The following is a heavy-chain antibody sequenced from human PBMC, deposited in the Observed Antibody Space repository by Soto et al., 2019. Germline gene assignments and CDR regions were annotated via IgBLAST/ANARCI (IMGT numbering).Heavy chain of an antibody. CDR1: GFTFGDYA. V-gene: IGHV3-49*03. D-gene: IGHD3-3*01. Sequence: LRLSWTASGFTFGDYAMSWFLQAPGKGLDWVGFIRSKAYGGTTEYAASVKGRFTISRDDSKSIAYLQMNSLKTEDTAVYYCTREKRPSLRFLEWSQYYYYGMDVWGQGTTVTVSS. CDR3: TREKRPSLRFLEWSQYYYYGMDV. J-gene: IGHJ6*02. CDR2: IRSKAYGGTT.